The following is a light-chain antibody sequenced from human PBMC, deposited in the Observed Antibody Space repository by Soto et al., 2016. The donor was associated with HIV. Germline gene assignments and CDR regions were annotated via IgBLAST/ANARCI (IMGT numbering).Light chain of an antibody. CDR1: NIGSKS. V-gene: IGLV3-21*03. CDR3: QVWDTSSHHVV. Sequence: SYELTQPPSVSVAPGKTARITCGGNNIGSKSVHWYQQRPGQAPVLVVYDDSDRPLGIPERFSGSISGNPATLTISRVEAGDEADYYCQVWDTSSHHVVFGGGTKVTVL. J-gene: IGLJ3*02. CDR2: DDS.